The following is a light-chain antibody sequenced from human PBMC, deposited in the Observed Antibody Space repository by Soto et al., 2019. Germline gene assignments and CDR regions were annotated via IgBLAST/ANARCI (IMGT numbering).Light chain of an antibody. CDR2: DAS. CDR1: QSISSW. Sequence: DIQMTQSPSSRSASVGDRVTISCRASQSISSWLAWFRQKPGKAPNLLIYDASSLESGVPSMFSGSGAGTDFTRTISSLQPDDVETDDCPQYNSFSWTFGQGTKVDIK. J-gene: IGKJ1*01. V-gene: IGKV1-5*01. CDR3: PQYNSFSWT.